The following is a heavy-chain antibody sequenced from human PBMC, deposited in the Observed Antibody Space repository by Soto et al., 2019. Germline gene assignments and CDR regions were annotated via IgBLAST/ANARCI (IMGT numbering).Heavy chain of an antibody. J-gene: IGHJ6*03. V-gene: IGHV3-33*01. CDR2: IWYDGSNK. CDR3: AREYFGGYSGYTDPYYYMDV. D-gene: IGHD5-12*01. Sequence: GGSLRLSCAASGFTFSSYGMHWVRQAPGKGLEWVAVIWYDGSNKYYADSVKGRFTISRDNSKNTLYLQMNSLRAEDTAVYYCAREYFGGYSGYTDPYYYMDVWGKGTTVTVSS. CDR1: GFTFSSYG.